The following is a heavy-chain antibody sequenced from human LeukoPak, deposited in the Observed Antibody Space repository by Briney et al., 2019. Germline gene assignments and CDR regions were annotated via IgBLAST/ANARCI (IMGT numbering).Heavy chain of an antibody. CDR3: AKDRAWGFDY. J-gene: IGHJ4*02. CDR2: ISGSSSNT. V-gene: IGHV3-23*01. Sequence: GSLRLSCAASGFAFSTYGMSWVRQAPGKGLEWVSAISGSSSNTYYADSVKGRFTISRDNSKNTLYLQMNSLRAEDTAIYYCAKDRAWGFDYWGQGTLVTVSS. CDR1: GFAFSTYG. D-gene: IGHD7-27*01.